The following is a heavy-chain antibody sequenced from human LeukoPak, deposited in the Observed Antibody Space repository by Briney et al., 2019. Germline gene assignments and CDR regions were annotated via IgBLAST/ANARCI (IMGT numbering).Heavy chain of an antibody. CDR1: GFTFSDYY. V-gene: IGHV3-11*04. D-gene: IGHD3-10*01. J-gene: IGHJ4*02. Sequence: PGGSLRLSCAASGFTFSDYYMSWIRQAPGKGLEWVSYISGTSSKIYYADSMRGRFTVSRDNAKNSLYLQMNSLRAEDTAVYYCARGRLMGSGLPAIDYWGQGTLVTVSS. CDR2: ISGTSSKI. CDR3: ARGRLMGSGLPAIDY.